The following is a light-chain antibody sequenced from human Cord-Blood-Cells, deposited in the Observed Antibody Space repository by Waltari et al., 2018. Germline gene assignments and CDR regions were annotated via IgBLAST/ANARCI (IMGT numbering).Light chain of an antibody. CDR1: QSVLYSSNNKNY. V-gene: IGKV4-1*01. J-gene: IGKJ3*01. CDR3: QQYYSTPFT. Sequence: DIVMTQSPDSLAVSLGERATINCKSSQSVLYSSNNKNYLAWYKQKPGQPPKLLIYWACTRESGVPDRVSGSGSGTDFTLTISSLQAEDVAVYYCQQYYSTPFTFGPGTKVDIK. CDR2: WAC.